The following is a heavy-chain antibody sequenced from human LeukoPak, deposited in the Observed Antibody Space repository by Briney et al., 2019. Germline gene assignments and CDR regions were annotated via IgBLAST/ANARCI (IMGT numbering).Heavy chain of an antibody. CDR1: GFTFSSYA. D-gene: IGHD6-13*01. CDR3: VQGAAAGTVPY. Sequence: GGSLRLSCSASGFTFSSYAMHWVRQAPGKGLEYVSAISSNGGSTYYADSVKGRFTISRDNSKNTLYLQMRSLRAEDTAVYYCVQGAAAGTVPYWGQGTLVTVSS. V-gene: IGHV3-64D*09. J-gene: IGHJ4*02. CDR2: ISSNGGST.